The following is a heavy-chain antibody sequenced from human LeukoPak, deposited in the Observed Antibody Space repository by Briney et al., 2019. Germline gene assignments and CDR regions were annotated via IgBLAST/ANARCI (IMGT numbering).Heavy chain of an antibody. J-gene: IGHJ4*02. Sequence: ASVKVSCKASGYTFTSYGISWVRQAPGQGLEWMGWISAYNGNTNYAQKLQGRITMTTDTSTSTAYMELRSLRSDDTAVYYCAKGWSGYVADYFDYWGQGTLVTVSS. V-gene: IGHV1-18*01. CDR3: AKGWSGYVADYFDY. CDR2: ISAYNGNT. D-gene: IGHD3-3*01. CDR1: GYTFTSYG.